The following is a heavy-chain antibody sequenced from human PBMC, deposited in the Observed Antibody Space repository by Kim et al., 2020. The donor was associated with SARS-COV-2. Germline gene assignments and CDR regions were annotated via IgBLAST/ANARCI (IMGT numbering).Heavy chain of an antibody. CDR3: TTDPPNTYYYGSGSYYRYYYGMDV. D-gene: IGHD3-10*01. J-gene: IGHJ6*02. V-gene: IGHV3-15*01. CDR1: GFTFSNAW. CDR2: IKSKTDGGTT. Sequence: GGSLRLSCAASGFTFSNAWMSWVRQAPGKGLEWVGRIKSKTDGGTTDYAAPVKGRFTISRDDSKNTLYLQMNSLKTEDTAVYYCTTDPPNTYYYGSGSYYRYYYGMDVWGQGTTVTVSS.